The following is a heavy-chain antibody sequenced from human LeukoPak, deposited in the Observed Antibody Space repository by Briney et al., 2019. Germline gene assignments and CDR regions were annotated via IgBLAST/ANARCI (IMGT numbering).Heavy chain of an antibody. V-gene: IGHV3-23*01. J-gene: IGHJ4*02. CDR2: ISGGTT. Sequence: GGSLRLSCAASGFTISTYGMSWVRQAPGKGLEWVSSISGGTTYYADSVKGRFTISRDNSKNTVSLQMNSLRADDKAVYYCAKSVYHSGNYWGQGTLVTVSS. D-gene: IGHD3-10*01. CDR3: AKSVYHSGNY. CDR1: GFTISTYG.